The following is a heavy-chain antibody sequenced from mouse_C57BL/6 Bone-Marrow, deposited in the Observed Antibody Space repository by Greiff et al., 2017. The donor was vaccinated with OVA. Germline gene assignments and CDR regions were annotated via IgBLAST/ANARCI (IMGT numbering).Heavy chain of an antibody. Sequence: QVQLQQSGAELARPGASVKLSCKASGYTFTSYGISWVKQRTGQGLEWIGEIYPRSGNTYYNEKFKGKATLTADKSSSTAYMELRSLTSEDSAVYFCARSDYDYDWYFDVWGTGTTVTVSS. CDR1: GYTFTSYG. J-gene: IGHJ1*03. D-gene: IGHD2-4*01. CDR2: IYPRSGNT. CDR3: ARSDYDYDWYFDV. V-gene: IGHV1-81*01.